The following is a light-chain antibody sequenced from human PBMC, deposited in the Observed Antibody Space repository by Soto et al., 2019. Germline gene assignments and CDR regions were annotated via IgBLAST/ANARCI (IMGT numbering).Light chain of an antibody. Sequence: EIVLTQSPGTLSLSPGERATLSCRASQSVSSSYLAWYQQKPGQAPRLLIYGASSRATGIPHRFSGSGSGTDFTLTISRLEAEDFAVYYCQQYGSSPPVTFGQGTRLEIK. CDR3: QQYGSSPPVT. CDR2: GAS. J-gene: IGKJ5*01. V-gene: IGKV3-20*01. CDR1: QSVSSSY.